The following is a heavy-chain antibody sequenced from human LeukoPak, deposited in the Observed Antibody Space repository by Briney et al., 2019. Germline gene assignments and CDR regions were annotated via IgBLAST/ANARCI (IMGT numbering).Heavy chain of an antibody. CDR1: GGSISSYY. V-gene: IGHV4-59*01. CDR2: IYYSGST. J-gene: IGHJ2*01. Sequence: PSETLSLTCTVSGGSISSYYWSWIRQPPGKGLEWIGYIYYSGSTSYNPSLKSRVTISLDTSKNQFSLKLSSVTAADTAVYYCARVYYSNSYDYWYFDLWGRGTLVTISS. D-gene: IGHD6-13*01. CDR3: ARVYYSNSYDYWYFDL.